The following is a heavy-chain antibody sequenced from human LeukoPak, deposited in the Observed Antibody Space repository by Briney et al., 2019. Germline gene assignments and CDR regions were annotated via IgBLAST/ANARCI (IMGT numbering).Heavy chain of an antibody. D-gene: IGHD2-2*01. CDR2: ISAYNGNT. CDR3: ARDWSYCSSTSCRNLNWFDP. V-gene: IGHV1-18*01. CDR1: GYTFTSYG. Sequence: ASVKVSCKASGYTFTSYGISWVRQAPGQGLEWMGWISAYNGNTNYAQKLQGRVTMTTDTSTSTAYMELRSLRSDDTAVYYCARDWSYCSSTSCRNLNWFDPWGQGTLATVSS. J-gene: IGHJ5*02.